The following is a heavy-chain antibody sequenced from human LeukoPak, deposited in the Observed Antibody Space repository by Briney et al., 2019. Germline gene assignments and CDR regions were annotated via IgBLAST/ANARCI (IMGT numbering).Heavy chain of an antibody. D-gene: IGHD2-15*01. J-gene: IGHJ4*02. Sequence: ASVNVSCKASGYTFTSYGISWVRQAPGQGLEWMGWISAYNGNTNYAQKLQGRVTMTTDTSTSTAYMELRSLRSDDTAVYYCARDRRGYCSGGSCYEGKGYWGQGTLVTVSS. CDR3: ARDRRGYCSGGSCYEGKGY. V-gene: IGHV1-18*01. CDR2: ISAYNGNT. CDR1: GYTFTSYG.